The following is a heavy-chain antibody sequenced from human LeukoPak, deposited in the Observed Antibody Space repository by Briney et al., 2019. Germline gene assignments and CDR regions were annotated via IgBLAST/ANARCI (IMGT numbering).Heavy chain of an antibody. CDR3: ARSIVVVPAAQMDP. J-gene: IGHJ5*02. CDR1: GYTFTVYA. V-gene: IGHV1-3*01. CDR2: INAGKGNT. Sequence: ASVNVSCKASGYTFTVYAMHWVRQAPGQTLEWMGWINAGKGNTKYSQNFQDRVTITRDTSASTAYMELSRLRSEETAVYYCARSIVVVPAAQMDPWGQGTLVTVSS. D-gene: IGHD2-2*01.